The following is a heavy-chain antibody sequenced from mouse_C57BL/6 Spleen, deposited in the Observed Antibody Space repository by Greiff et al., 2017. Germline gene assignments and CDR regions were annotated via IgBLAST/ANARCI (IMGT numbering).Heavy chain of an antibody. CDR2: IDTNSGGT. Sequence: QVQLQQPGAELVKPGASVKLSCKASGYTFTSYWMHWVKQRPGRGLEWIGRIDTNSGGTKYNEKFKSKATLTVDKPSSTAYMQLSSLTSEDSAVYYCARSRDSYFDYWGQGTTLTVSS. J-gene: IGHJ2*01. V-gene: IGHV1-72*01. CDR3: ARSRDSYFDY. CDR1: GYTFTSYW.